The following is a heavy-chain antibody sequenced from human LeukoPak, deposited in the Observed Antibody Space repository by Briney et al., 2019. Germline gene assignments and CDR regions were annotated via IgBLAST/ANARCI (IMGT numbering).Heavy chain of an antibody. Sequence: SETLSLTCTVSGGSIINGIYYWTWIRQPPGKGLEWIGYIYYSGSTNYNASLTNRVTISVDTSKNQFSLKLSSVTAADTAVYYCAREVGYCSGGSCYSYFDYWGQGTLVTVSS. CDR3: AREVGYCSGGSCYSYFDY. J-gene: IGHJ4*02. V-gene: IGHV4-61*01. D-gene: IGHD2-15*01. CDR1: GGSIINGIYY. CDR2: IYYSGST.